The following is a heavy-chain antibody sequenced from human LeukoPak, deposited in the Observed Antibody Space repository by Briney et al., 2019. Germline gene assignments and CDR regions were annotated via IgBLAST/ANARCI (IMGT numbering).Heavy chain of an antibody. J-gene: IGHJ4*02. CDR3: ARAEIAVAGPDY. Sequence: ASVKVSCKASGYTFTSYYMHWVRQAPGQGLEWMEIINPSGGSTSYAQKFQGRVTMTRDTSTSTVYMELSSLRSEDTAVYYCARAEIAVAGPDYWGQGTLVTVSS. D-gene: IGHD6-19*01. CDR1: GYTFTSYY. V-gene: IGHV1-46*01. CDR2: INPSGGST.